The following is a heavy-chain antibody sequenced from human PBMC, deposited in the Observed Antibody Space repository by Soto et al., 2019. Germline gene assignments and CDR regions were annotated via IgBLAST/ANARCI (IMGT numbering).Heavy chain of an antibody. Sequence: EVQLVQSGAEVKKPGESLQISCKISGYNFPTYWIGWVRQMPGKGLEWMGIIHPGDSNVRYSPSIQGQVTISADKSITTAYLQWRSLKASDTAMYYCARRTMFYHDSGYYYGFFDYWGQGTLVTVSS. CDR3: ARRTMFYHDSGYYYGFFDY. J-gene: IGHJ4*02. CDR2: IHPGDSNV. CDR1: GYNFPTYW. V-gene: IGHV5-51*01. D-gene: IGHD3-22*01.